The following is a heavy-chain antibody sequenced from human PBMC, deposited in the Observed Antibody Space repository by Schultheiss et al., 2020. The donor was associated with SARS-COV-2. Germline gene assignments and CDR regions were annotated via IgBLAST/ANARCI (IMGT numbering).Heavy chain of an antibody. CDR3: ARYGVTAADRFGMDV. J-gene: IGHJ6*02. D-gene: IGHD6-13*01. CDR2: VSYDGSNE. CDR1: GFIFSNYG. V-gene: IGHV3-30*03. Sequence: GESLKISCEASGFIFSNYGMHWVRQAPGKGLEWVAAVSYDGSNEYYSDSVKGRFTISRDNSKNTLYLQMNSLTAEDTAVYYCARYGVTAADRFGMDVWGQGTTVTVSS.